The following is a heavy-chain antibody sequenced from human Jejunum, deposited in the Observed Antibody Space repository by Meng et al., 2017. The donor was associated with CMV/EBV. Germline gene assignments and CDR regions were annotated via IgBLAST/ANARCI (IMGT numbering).Heavy chain of an antibody. J-gene: IGHJ3*01. D-gene: IGHD3-9*01. V-gene: IGHV3-21*06. CDR1: SSG. CDR3: ARRSCTTMFCESRDAFDV. Sequence: SSGMNWVRQAPGKRLEWVSSIRPTSDYIYYADSLQGRFTISRDNAKNSVYLQLNSLRAEDTAVYYCARRSCTTMFCESRDAFDVWGQGTMVTVSS. CDR2: IRPTSDYI.